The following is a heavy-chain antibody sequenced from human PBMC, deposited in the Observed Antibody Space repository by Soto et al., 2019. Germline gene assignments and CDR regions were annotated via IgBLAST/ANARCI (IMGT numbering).Heavy chain of an antibody. J-gene: IGHJ4*02. V-gene: IGHV1-46*03. D-gene: IGHD2-2*01. Sequence: QVQLVQSGAEVKKPGASVKVSCKASGYTFTSYYMHLVRQAPGQGLEWMGIINPSGGSTSYAQKCQGRVTITRDTSTSTVYMELSSLRSEDTALYYWARDPAEEIEVEEGPRYYFDYWGQGTLLTVSS. CDR1: GYTFTSYY. CDR2: INPSGGST. CDR3: ARDPAEEIEVEEGPRYYFDY.